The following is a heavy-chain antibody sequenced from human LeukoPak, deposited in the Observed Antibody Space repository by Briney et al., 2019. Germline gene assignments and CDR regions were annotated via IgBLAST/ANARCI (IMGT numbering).Heavy chain of an antibody. J-gene: IGHJ4*02. CDR3: ARVGDDSSGYYYGY. CDR2: IYYSGST. Sequence: SETLSLTCTVSGGSISSYYWSWIRQPPGKGLEWIGYIYYSGSTNYNPSLKSRVTISVDTSKNQFSLKLSSVTAADTAVCYCARVGDDSSGYYYGYWGQGTLVTVSS. V-gene: IGHV4-59*01. D-gene: IGHD3-22*01. CDR1: GGSISSYY.